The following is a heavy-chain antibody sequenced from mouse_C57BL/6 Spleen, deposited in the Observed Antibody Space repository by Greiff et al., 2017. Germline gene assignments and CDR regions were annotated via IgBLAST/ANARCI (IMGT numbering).Heavy chain of an antibody. CDR2: IHPNSGST. V-gene: IGHV1-64*01. J-gene: IGHJ3*01. D-gene: IGHD2-4*01. Sequence: QVQLQQPGAELVKPGASVKLSCKASGYTFTSYWMHWVKQRPGQGLEWIGMIHPNSGSTNYNEKFKSKATLTVDKSSSTAYMQLSSLASEDSAVYYCARPNDYDGAWFACWGQGTLVTVSA. CDR3: ARPNDYDGAWFAC. CDR1: GYTFTSYW.